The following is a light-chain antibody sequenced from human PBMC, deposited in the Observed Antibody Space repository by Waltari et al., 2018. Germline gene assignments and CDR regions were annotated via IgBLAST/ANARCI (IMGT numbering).Light chain of an antibody. CDR3: QQYNSWPPLT. Sequence: EVLMTQSPATLSVSPGDRATLSCRASRFVGTNLAGNQQKPGQAPRLLIYHASTRATGIPARLSGSGAGTECSLTISSIESGGLAVYYCQQYNSWPPLTFGGGTKVESK. V-gene: IGKV3-15*01. CDR1: RFVGTN. J-gene: IGKJ4*01. CDR2: HAS.